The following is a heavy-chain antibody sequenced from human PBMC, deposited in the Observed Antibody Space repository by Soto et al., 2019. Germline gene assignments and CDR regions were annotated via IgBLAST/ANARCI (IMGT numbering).Heavy chain of an antibody. J-gene: IGHJ5*02. V-gene: IGHV3-23*01. CDR1: GFTFKNFA. CDR3: AKDAVAYNGEWDWFDL. CDR2: IGGSGSSA. Sequence: EVQLLESGGGLVQPGGSLRLSCAAFGFTFKNFAVSWVRQAPGKGMEWVSAIGGSGSSANYADSVKGRFTVSRDDSKSTLYLQMSGQRVDDTALYYCAKDAVAYNGEWDWFDLWGQGTLVTVSS. D-gene: IGHD3-10*01.